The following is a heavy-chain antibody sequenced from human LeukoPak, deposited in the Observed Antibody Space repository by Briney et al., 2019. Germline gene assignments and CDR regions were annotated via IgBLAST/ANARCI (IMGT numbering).Heavy chain of an antibody. V-gene: IGHV4-39*07. D-gene: IGHD1-14*01. Sequence: PSETLSLTCTVSGGSISSSSYYWGWIRQPPGKGLEWIGSIYYSGSTYYNPSLKSRVTISVDTSKNQFSLNLNSVTAADTAVYYCARIPHYKGNDVFDIWGQGTMVTVSS. J-gene: IGHJ3*02. CDR3: ARIPHYKGNDVFDI. CDR1: GGSISSSSYY. CDR2: IYYSGST.